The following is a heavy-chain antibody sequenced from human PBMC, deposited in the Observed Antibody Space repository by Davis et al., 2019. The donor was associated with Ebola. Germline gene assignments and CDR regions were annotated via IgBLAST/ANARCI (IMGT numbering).Heavy chain of an antibody. CDR1: GFTFSSYW. D-gene: IGHD2-2*01. CDR3: AKDGCSSTSCYFYYYYYGMDV. Sequence: GGSLRLSCVASGFTFSSYWMSWVRQAPGKGLEWVAVISYDGSNKYYADSVKGRFTISRDNSKNTLYLQMNSLRAEDTAVYYCAKDGCSSTSCYFYYYYYGMDVWGQGTTVTDSS. V-gene: IGHV3-30*18. CDR2: ISYDGSNK. J-gene: IGHJ6*02.